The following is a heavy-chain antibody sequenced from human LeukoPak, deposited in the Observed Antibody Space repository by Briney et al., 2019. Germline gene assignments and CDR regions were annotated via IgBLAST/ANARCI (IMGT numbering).Heavy chain of an antibody. CDR1: LGSLSRYY. J-gene: IGHJ3*02. CDR2: IYYSGRT. Sequence: SETLSLTCTVSLGSLSRYYWSWLGQPPGTGLEGIGYIYYSGRTSYHPSLQSPVTISVDTSKNQFSLTLSSVTAADTAVYYCARDEHCGGDCWGAFDIWGQGTMVTVSS. V-gene: IGHV4-59*01. CDR3: ARDEHCGGDCWGAFDI. D-gene: IGHD2-21*02.